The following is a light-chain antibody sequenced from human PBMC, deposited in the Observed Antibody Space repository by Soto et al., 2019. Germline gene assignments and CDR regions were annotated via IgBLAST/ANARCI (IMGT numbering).Light chain of an antibody. V-gene: IGLV2-11*01. J-gene: IGLJ1*01. CDR2: DVS. CDR1: SSDVGRYSY. Sequence: QSVLTQPRSVSGSPGQSVSISCTGTSSDVGRYSYVSWYQQHPGKAPKLMIYDVSERPSGVPDRFSGSKSGNTASLTISGPQAEDEADYYCCSYAGTYTGVFGTGTKVTVL. CDR3: CSYAGTYTGV.